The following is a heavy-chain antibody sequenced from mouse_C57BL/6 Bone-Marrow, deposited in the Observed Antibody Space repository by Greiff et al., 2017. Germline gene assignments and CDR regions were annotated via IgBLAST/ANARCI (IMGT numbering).Heavy chain of an antibody. CDR1: GFNIKDYY. Sequence: VQLQQSGAELVKPGASVKLSCTASGFNIKDYYMHWVKQRTEQGLEWIGRIDPEDGETKYAPKFPGKATITADTSSNTAYLQLSSLTSEDTAVYYCARRYYGSRNWYFDVWGTGNTVTVSS. CDR3: ARRYYGSRNWYFDV. V-gene: IGHV14-2*01. CDR2: IDPEDGET. D-gene: IGHD1-1*01. J-gene: IGHJ1*03.